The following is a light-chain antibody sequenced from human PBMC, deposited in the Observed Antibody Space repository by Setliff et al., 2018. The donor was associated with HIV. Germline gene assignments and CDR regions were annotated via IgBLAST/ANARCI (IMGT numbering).Light chain of an antibody. J-gene: IGKJ1*01. V-gene: IGKV1-5*03. Sequence: DIQMTQSPSTLSASVGDRVTITCRASQSIGNWLAWYQQKPGKAPKLLIYKASSLESGVPSRFSGSGSGTEFTLTISSLQPDDFATYYCQQYKSYGETFGQGTKVDIK. CDR1: QSIGNW. CDR3: QQYKSYGET. CDR2: KAS.